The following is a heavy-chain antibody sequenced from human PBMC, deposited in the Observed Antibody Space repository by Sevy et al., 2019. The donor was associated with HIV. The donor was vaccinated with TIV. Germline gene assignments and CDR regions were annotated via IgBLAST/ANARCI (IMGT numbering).Heavy chain of an antibody. J-gene: IGHJ4*02. CDR3: ARAYLGHYYGSGSYQQSYYFDY. CDR2: IYYSGST. V-gene: IGHV4-59*01. CDR1: GGSISSYY. Sequence: SETLSLTCTVSGGSISSYYWSWIRQPPGKGLEWIGYIYYSGSTNYNPSLKSGVTISVDTSKNQFSLKLSSVTAADTAVYYCARAYLGHYYGSGSYQQSYYFDYWGQGTLVTVSS. D-gene: IGHD3-10*01.